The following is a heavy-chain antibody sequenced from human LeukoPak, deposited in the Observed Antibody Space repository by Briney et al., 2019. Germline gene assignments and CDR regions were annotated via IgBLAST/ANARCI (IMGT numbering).Heavy chain of an antibody. D-gene: IGHD2-15*01. Sequence: VASVKVSCKASGYTFTSYDINWVRQATGQGLEWMGWMNPNSGNTGYAQKFQGRVTMTRNTSISTAYMELSSLRSEETAVYYCARDPYRIYYYYYGMDVWGQGTTVTVSS. CDR3: ARDPYRIYYYYYGMDV. CDR1: GYTFTSYD. CDR2: MNPNSGNT. V-gene: IGHV1-8*01. J-gene: IGHJ6*02.